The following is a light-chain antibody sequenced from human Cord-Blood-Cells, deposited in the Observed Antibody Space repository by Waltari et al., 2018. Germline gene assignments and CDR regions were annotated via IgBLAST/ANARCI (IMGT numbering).Light chain of an antibody. CDR1: SSDVGGYHY. CDR2: DVS. CDR3: CSYAGSYV. Sequence: QSALTQPRSVSGSPGQSVTISCPGTSSDVGGYHYLSWYQQHPGKPPKLMIYDVSKRPSGVPDRFSGSKSGNTASLTISGLQAEDEADYYCCSYAGSYVFGTGTKVTVL. J-gene: IGLJ1*01. V-gene: IGLV2-11*01.